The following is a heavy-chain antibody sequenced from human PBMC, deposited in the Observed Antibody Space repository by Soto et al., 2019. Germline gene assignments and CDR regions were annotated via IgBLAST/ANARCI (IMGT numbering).Heavy chain of an antibody. D-gene: IGHD5-12*01. J-gene: IGHJ6*02. V-gene: IGHV1-18*01. Sequence: QVHLEQSGIEVKKPGASVKVTCKASGYTFHNFGISWVRQAPGQGLEWMGWISTYNDNTTYAQNFQGRVTMTTDTTTTTASTELRGFRPEDTAGYDCTGLCYGGYQTTVNSGMDVWGQGTTVSVSS. CDR1: GYTFHNFG. CDR2: ISTYNDNT. CDR3: TGLCYGGYQTTVNSGMDV.